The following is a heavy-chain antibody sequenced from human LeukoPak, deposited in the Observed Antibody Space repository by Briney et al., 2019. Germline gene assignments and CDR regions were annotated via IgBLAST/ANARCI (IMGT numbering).Heavy chain of an antibody. D-gene: IGHD2-15*01. CDR3: AKDLGPLSGITYKLIVGTFPVLAY. J-gene: IGHJ4*02. V-gene: IGHV3-23*01. Sequence: PGGSLRLSCAASEFTFSSYAMSWVRQAPGKGLEWVSIISGSGDNTYYADSVKGRFTISRDNAKNTLYLQMNSLRAEDTAVYFCAKDLGPLSGITYKLIVGTFPVLAYWGQGTLVTVSS. CDR2: ISGSGDNT. CDR1: EFTFSSYA.